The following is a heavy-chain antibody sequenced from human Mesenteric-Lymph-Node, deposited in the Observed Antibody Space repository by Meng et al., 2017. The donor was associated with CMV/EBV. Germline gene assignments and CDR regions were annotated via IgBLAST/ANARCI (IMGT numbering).Heavy chain of an antibody. CDR1: GFTFSSYW. J-gene: IGHJ6*02. CDR3: AKEGVVATPSHYYYYGMDV. V-gene: IGHV3-7*03. Sequence: GESLKISCAASGFTFSSYWMNWVRQAPGKGLEWVANIKPDGSDKYYVDSVKGRFTISRDNAKNSLYLQMNSLRTEDTALYYCAKEGVVATPSHYYYYGMDVWGQGTTVTVSS. D-gene: IGHD5-12*01. CDR2: IKPDGSDK.